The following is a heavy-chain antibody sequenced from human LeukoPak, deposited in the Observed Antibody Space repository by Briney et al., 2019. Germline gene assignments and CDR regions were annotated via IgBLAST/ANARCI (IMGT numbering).Heavy chain of an antibody. V-gene: IGHV4-59*01. J-gene: IGHJ6*03. CDR1: GGSISSYY. Sequence: PSETLSLTCTVSGGSISSYYWSWIRQPPGKGLEWIGYIYYSGSTNYNPSLKSRVTISVDTSKNQFSLKLSSVTAADTAVYYCARGGGVVAHYYYYYYMDVWGKGTTVTVSS. CDR2: IYYSGST. CDR3: ARGGGVVAHYYYYYYMDV. D-gene: IGHD2-15*01.